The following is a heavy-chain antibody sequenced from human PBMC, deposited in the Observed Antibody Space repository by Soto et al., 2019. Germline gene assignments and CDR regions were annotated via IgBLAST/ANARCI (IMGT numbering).Heavy chain of an antibody. Sequence: GSLRLSCAVSGFTFRAYWMHWVRQVPGKGLTWVSRISDDGSTATYADSVKGRFVISRDNAKNSLYLEINTLRADDSGLYYCARGPRVSSTGTGAHWGRGTLVTVSS. CDR1: GFTFRAYW. CDR3: ARGPRVSSTGTGAH. D-gene: IGHD1-1*01. CDR2: ISDDGSTA. V-gene: IGHV3-74*01. J-gene: IGHJ4*02.